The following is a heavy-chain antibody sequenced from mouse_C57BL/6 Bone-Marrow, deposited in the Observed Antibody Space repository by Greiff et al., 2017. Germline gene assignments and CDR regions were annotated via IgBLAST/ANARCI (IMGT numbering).Heavy chain of an antibody. CDR1: GFTFSSYG. Sequence: EVQVVESGGDLVKPGGSLKLSCAASGFTFSSYGMSWVRQTPDKRLEWVATISSGGSYTYYPDSVTGRFTISRDNAKNTLYLQMSSLKSEDTAMYYCARGYYNYFDYWGQGTTLTVSS. J-gene: IGHJ2*01. V-gene: IGHV5-6*01. CDR2: ISSGGSYT. CDR3: ARGYYNYFDY. D-gene: IGHD2-3*01.